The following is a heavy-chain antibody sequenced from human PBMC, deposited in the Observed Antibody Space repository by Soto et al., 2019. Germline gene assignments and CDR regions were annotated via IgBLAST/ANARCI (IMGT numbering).Heavy chain of an antibody. CDR1: CGTFPNPG. Sequence: GASVKVSSKASCGTFPNPGIGSVRQAPGQGLELLGGIIPIFETANYEQNFQGRVTITADESTNTAYLDLNSLTSEDTAIYYCAVGDRSSLYSNYWGQGTQVTVSS. J-gene: IGHJ4*02. V-gene: IGHV1-69*13. D-gene: IGHD4-17*01. CDR2: IIPIFETA. CDR3: AVGDRSSLYSNY.